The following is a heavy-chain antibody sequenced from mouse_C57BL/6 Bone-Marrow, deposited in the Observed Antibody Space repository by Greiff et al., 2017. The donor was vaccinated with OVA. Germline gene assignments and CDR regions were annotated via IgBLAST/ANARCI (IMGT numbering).Heavy chain of an antibody. V-gene: IGHV5-12*01. CDR3: ARRGVRDAMDY. Sequence: EVKLVESGGGLVQPGGSLKLSCAASGFTFSDYYMYWVRQTPEKRLEWVAYISNGGGSTYYPDTVKGRFTISRDNAKNTLYLQMSRLKSEDTAMYYCARRGVRDAMDYWGQGTSVTVSS. D-gene: IGHD2-2*01. CDR2: ISNGGGST. J-gene: IGHJ4*01. CDR1: GFTFSDYY.